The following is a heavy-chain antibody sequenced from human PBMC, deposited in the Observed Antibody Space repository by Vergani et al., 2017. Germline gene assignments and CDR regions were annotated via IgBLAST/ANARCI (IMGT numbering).Heavy chain of an antibody. D-gene: IGHD2-2*01. CDR2: INPSGGST. Sequence: QVQLVQSGAELKKPGASVKVSCKASGYTFTSYYMHWVRQAPGQGLEWMGIINPSGGSTSYAQKFQGRVTMTRDTSTSTFYMELSSLRSEDTAVYCCARDSLYISSTSCYVWLNWFAPWGQGTLVTVSS. CDR3: ARDSLYISSTSCYVWLNWFAP. J-gene: IGHJ5*02. CDR1: GYTFTSYY. V-gene: IGHV1-46*01.